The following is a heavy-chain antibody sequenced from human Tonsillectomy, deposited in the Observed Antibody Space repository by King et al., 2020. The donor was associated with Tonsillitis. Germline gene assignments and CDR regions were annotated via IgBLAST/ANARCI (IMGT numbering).Heavy chain of an antibody. Sequence: QLQESGPGLVKPSETLSLTCTVSGGSISSYYWSWIRQPPGKGLEWIGYTNYNPSLKSRVTISVDTSKNQFSLKLTSVTAADTAVYYCARCNYDILTGYYNHFDYWGQGTLVTVSS. CDR3: ARCNYDILTGYYNHFDY. V-gene: IGHV4-59*01. CDR1: GGSISSYY. D-gene: IGHD3-9*01. J-gene: IGHJ4*02. CDR2: T.